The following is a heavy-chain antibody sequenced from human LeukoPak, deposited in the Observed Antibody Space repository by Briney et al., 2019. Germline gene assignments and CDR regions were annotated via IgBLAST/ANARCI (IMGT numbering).Heavy chain of an antibody. D-gene: IGHD5-12*01. CDR1: GYTFTSYY. V-gene: IGHV1-46*01. CDR3: ARDGFVATFDY. Sequence: RASVKVSCKASGYTFTSYYMHWVRQAPGQGLEWMGIINPSGGSTSYAQKFQGRVTMTRDASTSTVYMELSSLKSEDTAVYYCARDGFVATFDYWGQGTLVTVSS. CDR2: INPSGGST. J-gene: IGHJ4*02.